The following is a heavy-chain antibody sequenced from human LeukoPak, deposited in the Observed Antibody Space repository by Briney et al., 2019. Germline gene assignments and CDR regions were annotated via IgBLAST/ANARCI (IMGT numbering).Heavy chain of an antibody. CDR2: IYPTGGT. CDR3: ARFAYCGSGCWYYFDY. Sequence: SETLSLTYTVSGGSISSYYWSWIRQSPGKGLEWIGYIYPTGGTNYNPSLKSRVTMSVDTSKNQFSLKLNSVTAADTAVYFCARFAYCGSGCWYYFDYWGQGALVTVSS. D-gene: IGHD2-21*02. J-gene: IGHJ4*02. V-gene: IGHV4-4*09. CDR1: GGSISSYY.